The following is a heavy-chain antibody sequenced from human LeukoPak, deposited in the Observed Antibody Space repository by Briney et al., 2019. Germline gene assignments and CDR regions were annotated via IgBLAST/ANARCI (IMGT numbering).Heavy chain of an antibody. CDR2: ISYDGSNE. V-gene: IGHV3-30*04. D-gene: IGHD5-24*01. CDR1: GFTFSSYV. CDR3: AKSGYNRFDY. Sequence: PGGSLRLSCAASGFTFSSYVMHWVRQAPGKGLEWVAIISYDGSNEYYADSVKGRFTISRDNSKNTLYLQMNSLRVEDTAVYYCAKSGYNRFDYWGQGTLVTVSS. J-gene: IGHJ4*02.